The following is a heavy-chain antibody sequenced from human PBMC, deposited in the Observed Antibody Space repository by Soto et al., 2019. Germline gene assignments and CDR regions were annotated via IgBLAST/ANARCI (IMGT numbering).Heavy chain of an antibody. CDR2: INHSGST. V-gene: IGHV4-34*01. Sequence: SETLSLTCAVYGGSFSGYYWSWIRQPPGKGLEWIGEINHSGSTNYNPSLKSRVTISVDTSKNQFSLKLSSVTAADTAVYYCARATYGYPASYYYGMDVWGQGTTVTVSS. CDR1: GGSFSGYY. D-gene: IGHD4-17*01. CDR3: ARATYGYPASYYYGMDV. J-gene: IGHJ6*02.